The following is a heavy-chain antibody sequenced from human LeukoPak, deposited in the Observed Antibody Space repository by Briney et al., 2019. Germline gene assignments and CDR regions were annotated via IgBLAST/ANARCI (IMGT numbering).Heavy chain of an antibody. J-gene: IGHJ3*02. CDR1: GGTFSSYA. Sequence: SVKVSCKASGGTFSSYAISWVRQAPGQGLEWMGGIIPIFGTANYAQKFQGRVTITTDESTSTAYMELSSLRSEDTAVYYCARDRIAARRGDAFDIWGQGTMVTVSS. D-gene: IGHD6-6*01. CDR2: IIPIFGTA. CDR3: ARDRIAARRGDAFDI. V-gene: IGHV1-69*05.